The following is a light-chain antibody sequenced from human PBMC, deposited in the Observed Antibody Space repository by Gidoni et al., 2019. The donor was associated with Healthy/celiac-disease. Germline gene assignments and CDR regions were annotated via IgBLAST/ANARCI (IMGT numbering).Light chain of an antibody. CDR3: QQYGSSPIT. J-gene: IGKJ5*01. CDR1: QSVSSSY. CDR2: GAS. Sequence: EIVLTQSPGTLSLSPGERATLSCRASQSVSSSYLAWYQQKPGQAPRLLIYGASGRATGIPDRFSGSGSGTDFTLTISRLEPEDFAVYYCQQYGSSPITFXXXTRLEIK. V-gene: IGKV3-20*01.